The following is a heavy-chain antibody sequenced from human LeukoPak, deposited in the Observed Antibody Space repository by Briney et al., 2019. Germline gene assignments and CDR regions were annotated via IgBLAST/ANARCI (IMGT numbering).Heavy chain of an antibody. J-gene: IGHJ6*02. CDR3: ARDYHRSFYYYYGMDV. CDR2: IWYDASNK. D-gene: IGHD2-15*01. V-gene: IGHV3-33*01. Sequence: PGGSLRLSCAASGFTFSSYGMHWVRQAPCKGREWVAVIWYDASNKYYADSVKGRFTISRDNSKNTRYLQMNSLRAEDTAVYYCARDYHRSFYYYYGMDVWGQGTTVTVSS. CDR1: GFTFSSYG.